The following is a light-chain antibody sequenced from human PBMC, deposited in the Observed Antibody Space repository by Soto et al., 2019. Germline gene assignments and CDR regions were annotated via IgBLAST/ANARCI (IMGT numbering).Light chain of an antibody. CDR2: DAS. V-gene: IGKV3-11*01. J-gene: IGKJ5*01. Sequence: EIVLTQSPATLSLSPGERATLSCRASQSVSTYLGWYQQKPGQAPRLLIYDASNRATGIPARFSGSGSGTDFTHIISSLEPEDFAVYYCQQRSNWPPITFGQGTRLDIK. CDR3: QQRSNWPPIT. CDR1: QSVSTY.